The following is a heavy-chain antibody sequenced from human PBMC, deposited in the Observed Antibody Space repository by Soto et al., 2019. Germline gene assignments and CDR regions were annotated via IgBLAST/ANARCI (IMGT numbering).Heavy chain of an antibody. Sequence: SVKVSCKASGYRFSGYYLHSLRQAPGPGLEWMGWINPNSGVTNYAQKFQGWVTMTRDTSISTAYMELSRLRSDDTAVYYCARTHCISTSCYSPYYYYGMDVWGQGTTVTVSS. D-gene: IGHD2-2*01. J-gene: IGHJ6*02. CDR2: INPNSGVT. V-gene: IGHV1-2*04. CDR1: GYRFSGYY. CDR3: ARTHCISTSCYSPYYYYGMDV.